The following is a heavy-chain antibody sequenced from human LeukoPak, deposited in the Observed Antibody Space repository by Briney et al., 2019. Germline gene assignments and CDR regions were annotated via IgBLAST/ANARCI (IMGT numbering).Heavy chain of an antibody. V-gene: IGHV3-53*01. D-gene: IGHD3-10*01. CDR1: GFTVSSDY. J-gene: IGHJ5*02. CDR2: IYSGGTT. Sequence: GGSLRLSCSASGFTVSSDYMSWVRQAPGKGLAWLSVIYSGGTTYYADSVKGRFTISRDNSKNTLYLQMNSLRAEDTAVYYCACRGSFDPWGQGTLVTVSS. CDR3: ACRGSFDP.